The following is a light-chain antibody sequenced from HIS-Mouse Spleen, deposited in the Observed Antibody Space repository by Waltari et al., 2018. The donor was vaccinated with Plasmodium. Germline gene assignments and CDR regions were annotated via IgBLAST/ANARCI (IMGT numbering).Light chain of an antibody. V-gene: IGLV3-10*01. CDR2: EDS. CDR3: YSTDSSGNHRV. CDR1: SLTKQY. J-gene: IGLJ3*02. Sequence: SCDLPQPPSVSVSPGPTARLPRCGDSLTKQYAYLHQQKSGQAPVRVIYEDSKRPSGIPERFSGSSSGTMATLTISGAQVEDEADYYCYSTDSSGNHRVFGGGTKLTVL.